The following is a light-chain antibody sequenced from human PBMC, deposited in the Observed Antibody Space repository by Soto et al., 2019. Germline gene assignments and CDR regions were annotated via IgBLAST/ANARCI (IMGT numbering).Light chain of an antibody. J-gene: IGKJ1*01. V-gene: IGKV3-15*01. CDR1: QSVSSN. CDR2: GAS. CDR3: QQYNNWPLS. Sequence: EIVMTQSPATLSVSPGERATLSCRASQSVSSNLAWYQQKPGQAPRLLIYGASTRATGIPARFSGSGSGTEFTLTISSLQSVDFAVYYCQQYNNWPLSFGQGTKVAIK.